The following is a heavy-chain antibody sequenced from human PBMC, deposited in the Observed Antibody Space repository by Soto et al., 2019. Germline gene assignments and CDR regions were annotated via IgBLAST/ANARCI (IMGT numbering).Heavy chain of an antibody. J-gene: IGHJ3*02. CDR1: GGTLSRGCYY. Sequence: TSETLSLTCTVSGGTLSRGCYYWSWIRQHPGKGLEWIGYIYYSGSTYYNPSLKSRVTISVDTSKNQFSLKLSSVTAADTAVYYCARDLLYYDFWSGYSQGAFDIWGQGKMVPVSS. CDR2: IYYSGST. CDR3: ARDLLYYDFWSGYSQGAFDI. D-gene: IGHD3-3*01. V-gene: IGHV4-31*03.